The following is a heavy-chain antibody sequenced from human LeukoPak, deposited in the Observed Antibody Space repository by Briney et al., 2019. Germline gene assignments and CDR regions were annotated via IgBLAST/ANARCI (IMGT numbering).Heavy chain of an antibody. CDR2: INSNTGGT. Sequence: ASVKVSCKASGYTFTAYYMHWVRQAPGQGLEWMGWINSNTGGTNYAQKFQGRVTMTRDTSISTAYMELSRLRSDDTAVYYCATGWGSYYIESFYFDYWGQGTLVTVSS. J-gene: IGHJ4*02. CDR3: ATGWGSYYIESFYFDY. D-gene: IGHD3-10*01. V-gene: IGHV1-2*02. CDR1: GYTFTAYY.